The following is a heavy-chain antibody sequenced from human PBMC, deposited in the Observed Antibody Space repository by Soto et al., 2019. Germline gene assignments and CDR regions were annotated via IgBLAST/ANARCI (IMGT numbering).Heavy chain of an antibody. CDR2: IYYSGST. D-gene: IGHD3-22*01. CDR3: ASVYYYDSSGYYAIFDY. J-gene: IGHJ4*02. V-gene: IGHV4-59*06. CDR1: GGSISSYY. Sequence: SETLSLTCTVSGGSISSYYWSWIRQHPGKGLEWIGYIYYSGSTYYNPSLKSRVTISVDTSKNQLSLKLSSVTAADTAVYYCASVYYYDSSGYYAIFDYWGQGTLVTVSS.